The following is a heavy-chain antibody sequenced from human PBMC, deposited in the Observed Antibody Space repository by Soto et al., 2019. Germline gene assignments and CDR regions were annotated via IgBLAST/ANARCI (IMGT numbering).Heavy chain of an antibody. Sequence: ASVKVSCKASGYTFSTYGISWVRQAPGQGLEWVGWVSAHNGNTNYAQKLQGRVTMTTDTSTSTAYMELRSLRSDDTAVYYCARDNRRWDSSGYYYVIFHYWGQGALVTVS. V-gene: IGHV1-18*01. CDR1: GYTFSTYG. CDR2: VSAHNGNT. J-gene: IGHJ4*02. CDR3: ARDNRRWDSSGYYYVIFHY. D-gene: IGHD3-22*01.